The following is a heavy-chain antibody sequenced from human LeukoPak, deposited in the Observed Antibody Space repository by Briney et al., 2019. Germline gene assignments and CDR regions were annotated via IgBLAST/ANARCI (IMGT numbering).Heavy chain of an antibody. V-gene: IGHV3-30*03. CDR2: ISYDGSDT. Sequence: GGSLRLSCAASGFVFGTCGMHWVRQAPGKGLEWVAIISYDGSDTYYADPVKGRFTISRDNSKNTLFLQMDSLRAEDTAVYYCARPRVRGVQFFQHWGQGTLVIVSS. D-gene: IGHD3-10*01. CDR1: GFVFGTCG. CDR3: ARPRVRGVQFFQH. J-gene: IGHJ1*01.